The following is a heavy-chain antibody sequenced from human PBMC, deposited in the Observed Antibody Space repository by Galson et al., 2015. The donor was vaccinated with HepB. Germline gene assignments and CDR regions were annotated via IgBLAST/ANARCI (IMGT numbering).Heavy chain of an antibody. CDR3: ARASQAQEFDY. CDR2: IWYDGSNK. J-gene: IGHJ4*02. Sequence: LRLSCAASGFTFSSYGMHWVRQAPGKGLEWVAVIWYDGSNKYYADSVKGRFTISRDNSKNTLYLQMNSLRAEDTAVYYCARASQAQEFDYWGQGTLVTVSS. D-gene: IGHD6-6*01. CDR1: GFTFSSYG. V-gene: IGHV3-33*01.